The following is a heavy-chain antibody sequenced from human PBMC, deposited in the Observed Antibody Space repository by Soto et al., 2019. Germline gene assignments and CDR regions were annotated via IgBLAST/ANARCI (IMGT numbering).Heavy chain of an antibody. CDR1: GGSISSYY. CDR3: ARDYYDSSGLNNWFDP. V-gene: IGHV4-59*01. CDR2: IYYSGST. J-gene: IGHJ5*02. D-gene: IGHD3-22*01. Sequence: QVQLQESGPGLVKPSETLSLTCTVSGGSISSYYWSWIRQPPGKGLEWIGYIYYSGSTNYNPSLQSRVTISVDTPKNQFSLKLSSVTAADTAVYYCARDYYDSSGLNNWFDPWGQGTLVTVSS.